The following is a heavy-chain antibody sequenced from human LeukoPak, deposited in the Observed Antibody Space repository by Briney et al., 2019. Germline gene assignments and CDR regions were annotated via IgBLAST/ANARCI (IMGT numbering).Heavy chain of an antibody. CDR3: AREDYGDYELDY. Sequence: PGGSLRLSCAASGFTVSGNYMSWVRQAPGKGLEWVSSISSSSSYIYYADSVKGRFTISRDNAKNSLYLQMNSLRAEDTAVYYCAREDYGDYELDYWGQGTLVTVSS. CDR1: GFTVSGNY. CDR2: ISSSSSYI. D-gene: IGHD4-17*01. V-gene: IGHV3-21*01. J-gene: IGHJ4*02.